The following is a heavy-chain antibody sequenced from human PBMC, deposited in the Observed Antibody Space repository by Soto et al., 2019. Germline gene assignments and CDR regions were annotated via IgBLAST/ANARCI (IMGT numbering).Heavy chain of an antibody. J-gene: IGHJ4*02. CDR1: GFTVSSNY. CDR3: ARDKGKRLNYFDY. D-gene: IGHD3-16*01. Sequence: EVQLVETGGGLIQPGGSLRLSCAASGFTVSSNYMSSVRQAPGKGLEWVSVIYSGGSTYYADSVKGRFTISRDNSKNTLYLQMNSLRAEDTAVYYCARDKGKRLNYFDYWGQGTLVTVSS. V-gene: IGHV3-53*02. CDR2: IYSGGST.